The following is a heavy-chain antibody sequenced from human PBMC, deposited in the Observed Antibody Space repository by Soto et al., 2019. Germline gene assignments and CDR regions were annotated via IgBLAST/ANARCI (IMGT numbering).Heavy chain of an antibody. CDR2: ISSSGSTI. CDR1: GFTFSSYE. D-gene: IGHD3-16*01. CDR3: ARDYVAVLPGVPYYYYGMDV. Sequence: GGSLRLSCAASGFTFSSYEMNWVRQAPGKGLEWVSYISSSGSTIYYADSVKGRFTISRDNAKNSLYLQMNGLRAEDTAVYYCARDYVAVLPGVPYYYYGMDVWGQGTTVTVSS. V-gene: IGHV3-48*03. J-gene: IGHJ6*02.